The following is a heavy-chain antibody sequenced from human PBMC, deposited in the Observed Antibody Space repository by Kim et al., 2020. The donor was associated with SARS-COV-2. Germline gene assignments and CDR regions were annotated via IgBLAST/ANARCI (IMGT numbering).Heavy chain of an antibody. J-gene: IGHJ4*02. V-gene: IGHV1-69*01. D-gene: IGHD4-17*01. Sequence: AQKFQGRVTITADESTSTAYMELSSLRSEDTAVYYCARDPGYGDYYYFDYWGQGTLVTVSS. CDR3: ARDPGYGDYYYFDY.